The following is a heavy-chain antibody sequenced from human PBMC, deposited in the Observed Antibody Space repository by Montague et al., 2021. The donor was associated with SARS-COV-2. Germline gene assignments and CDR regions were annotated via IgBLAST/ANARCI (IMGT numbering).Heavy chain of an antibody. D-gene: IGHD4-11*01. CDR2: ISYSGST. CDR1: GDSITSGGYF. CDR3: AASGRRGYSNPFHH. J-gene: IGHJ4*02. V-gene: IGHV4-31*03. Sequence: TLSLTCTVSGDSITSGGYFWNWIRQHPGKGLEYIGAISYSGSTSYNPSRPSRVSISMDTSKNAFSLSLHSVTAADTAVYFCAASGRRGYSNPFHHCGRGSLVTVSS.